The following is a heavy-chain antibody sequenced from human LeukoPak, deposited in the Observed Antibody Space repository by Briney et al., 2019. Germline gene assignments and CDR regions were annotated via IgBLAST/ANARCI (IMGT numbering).Heavy chain of an antibody. CDR2: ISGSGVST. CDR1: GFTFSTYA. CDR3: ARDPTTVTAPYWYFDL. V-gene: IGHV3-23*01. J-gene: IGHJ2*01. D-gene: IGHD4-17*01. Sequence: GGSLRLSCAASGFTFSTYALSWVRQAPGKGLEWVSGISGSGVSTFYADSVKGRFTISRDNSKNTLYLQMNSLRAEDTAIYYCARDPTTVTAPYWYFDLWGRGTLVTVSS.